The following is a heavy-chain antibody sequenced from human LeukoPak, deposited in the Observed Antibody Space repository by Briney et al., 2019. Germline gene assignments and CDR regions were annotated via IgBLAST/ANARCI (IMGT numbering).Heavy chain of an antibody. CDR1: GDSISSGNYY. CDR2: IYTSGST. J-gene: IGHJ4*02. Sequence: SQTLSLTCTVSGDSISSGNYYWSWLQQPAGKGLEWIGHIYTSGSTNYNPSLKSRVTMSVDTSKNQFSLKLNSVTAADTAVYYCAREYKNYPWRFDYWGQGALFTVSS. V-gene: IGHV4-61*09. CDR3: AREYKNYPWRFDY. D-gene: IGHD5-24*01.